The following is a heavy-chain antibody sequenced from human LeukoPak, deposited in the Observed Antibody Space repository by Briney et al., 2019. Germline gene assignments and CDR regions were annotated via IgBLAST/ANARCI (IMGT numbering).Heavy chain of an antibody. D-gene: IGHD3-10*01. CDR2: INPNSGGT. V-gene: IGHV1-2*02. J-gene: IGHJ4*02. CDR3: ARDLITMVRGVNWCFDY. Sequence: GASVKVSCKASGYTFTGYYMHWVRQAPGQGLEWMGWINPNSGGTNYAQKFQGRVTMTRDTSISTAYMELSRLRSDDTAVYYCARDLITMVRGVNWCFDYWGQGTLVTVSS. CDR1: GYTFTGYY.